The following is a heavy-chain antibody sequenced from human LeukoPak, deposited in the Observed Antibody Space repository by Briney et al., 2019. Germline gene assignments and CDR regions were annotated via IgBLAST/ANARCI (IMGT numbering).Heavy chain of an antibody. CDR1: GGSISSGGYY. V-gene: IGHV4-31*03. J-gene: IGHJ6*02. D-gene: IGHD1-14*01. CDR3: ARGSVRHHPGMDV. Sequence: SETLSLTCTVSGGSISSGGYYWSWIRQHPGKGLEWIGYIYYSGSTYYNPSLKSRVTISVDTSKNQFSLKLSSVTAADTAVYYCARGSVRHHPGMDVWGQGTTVTVSS. CDR2: IYYSGST.